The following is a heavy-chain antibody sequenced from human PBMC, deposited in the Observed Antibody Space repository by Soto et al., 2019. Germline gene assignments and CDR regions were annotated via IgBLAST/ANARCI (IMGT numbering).Heavy chain of an antibody. CDR3: ARARSDSVGSSLGRRLDV. Sequence: QVQLQESGPGLVKPSGTLSLICIVSGDSVTFGHHYWSWIRQPPGKGLEWIGHIFFTGATNYSPSLKSRVTMSVASSKSQFSLNLTSVTAADSAIYYCARARSDSVGSSLGRRLDVWGQGTTVTVSS. D-gene: IGHD3-10*01. J-gene: IGHJ6*02. V-gene: IGHV4-61*01. CDR1: GDSVTFGHHY. CDR2: IFFTGAT.